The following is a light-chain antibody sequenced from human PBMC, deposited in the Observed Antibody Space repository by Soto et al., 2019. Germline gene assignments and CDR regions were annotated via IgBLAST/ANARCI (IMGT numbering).Light chain of an antibody. CDR3: LLSYNGPYV. CDR2: DTT. J-gene: IGLJ1*01. Sequence: QAVVTQAPSLTVSPGGTVTLTCGSSTGAVTNGHYPYWFQQKPGQAPRTLIYDTTNRHSWTPARFSGSLLGGKAALTLSGAQPEDEAEYYCLLSYNGPYVFGTGTNVTVL. V-gene: IGLV7-46*01. CDR1: TGAVTNGHY.